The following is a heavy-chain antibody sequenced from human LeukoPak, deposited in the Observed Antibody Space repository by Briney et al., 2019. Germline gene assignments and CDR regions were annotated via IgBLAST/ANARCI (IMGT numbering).Heavy chain of an antibody. Sequence: PGGSLRLSCAASGFTFSSYSMNWVRQAPGKGLEWVSVIYSGGSTYYADSVKGRFTISRDNSKNTLYLQMNSLRAEDTAVYYCARVYGSGRANFDYWGQGTLVTVSS. CDR3: ARVYGSGRANFDY. CDR2: IYSGGST. CDR1: GFTFSSYS. J-gene: IGHJ4*02. V-gene: IGHV3-66*01. D-gene: IGHD3-10*01.